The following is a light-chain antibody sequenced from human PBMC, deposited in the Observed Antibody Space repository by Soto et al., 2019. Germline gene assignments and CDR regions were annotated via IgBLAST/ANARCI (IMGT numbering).Light chain of an antibody. CDR3: CSYAGSRTFV. V-gene: IGLV2-23*03. Sequence: QSALTQPATVSGSPGQSITISCTGSSSDVGSYNLVSWYQQHPGKAPKLLIYEGSKRPSRVSNRFSGSKSGNTASLTISGLQAEDDAEYYCCSYAGSRTFVFGGGTKVTVL. J-gene: IGLJ3*02. CDR1: SSDVGSYNL. CDR2: EGS.